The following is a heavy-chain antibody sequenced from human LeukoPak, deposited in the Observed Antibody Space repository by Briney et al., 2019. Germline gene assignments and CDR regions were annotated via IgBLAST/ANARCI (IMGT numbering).Heavy chain of an antibody. CDR1: GFTFSSYW. CDR3: ARDYIVVVPAAQLYYYYYYGMDV. Sequence: GGSLRLSCAASGFTFSSYWMSWVRQAPGKGLEWVANIKQDGSEEYYVDSVKGRFTISRDNAKNSLYLQMNSLRAEDTAVYYCARDYIVVVPAAQLYYYYYYGMDVWGQGTTVTVSS. D-gene: IGHD2-2*01. CDR2: IKQDGSEE. V-gene: IGHV3-7*01. J-gene: IGHJ6*02.